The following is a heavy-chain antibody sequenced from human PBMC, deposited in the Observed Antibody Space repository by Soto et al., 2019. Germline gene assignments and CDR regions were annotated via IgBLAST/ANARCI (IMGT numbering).Heavy chain of an antibody. CDR1: GGSFSGYY. V-gene: IGHV4-34*01. CDR3: ARGRIVVVPAAIGRNWFDP. D-gene: IGHD2-2*01. J-gene: IGHJ5*02. CDR2: INHSGST. Sequence: QVQLQQWGAGLLKPSETLSLTCAVYGGSFSGYYWSWIRQPPGKGLEWIGEINHSGSTNYHPSLKSRVTISVDTSKNQFSLKLSSVTAADTSVYYCARGRIVVVPAAIGRNWFDPWGQGTLVTVSS.